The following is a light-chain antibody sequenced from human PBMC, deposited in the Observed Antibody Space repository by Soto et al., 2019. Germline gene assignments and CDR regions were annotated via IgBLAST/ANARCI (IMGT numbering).Light chain of an antibody. CDR1: QSVSSN. Sequence: EIVMTQSPATLSVSPGERATLSCRASQSVSSNLAWYQQKPGQAPRPLIYGASTRATGIPDRFSGSGSGTDFTLTISRLEPEDFAVYCCQQFDGSLWTFGPGTKVDIK. CDR3: QQFDGSLWT. CDR2: GAS. V-gene: IGKV3D-15*01. J-gene: IGKJ1*01.